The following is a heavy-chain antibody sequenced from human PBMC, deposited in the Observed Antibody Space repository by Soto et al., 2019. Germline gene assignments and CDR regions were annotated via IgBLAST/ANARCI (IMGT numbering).Heavy chain of an antibody. D-gene: IGHD4-17*01. Sequence: SETLSLTCTVSGGSISSYYWSWIRQPPGKGLEWIGYIYYSGSTNYNPSLKSRVTISVDTSKNQFSLKLSSVTAADTAVYYCAAHYGDPDYYYYGMDVWGQGTRVTVSS. CDR2: IYYSGST. J-gene: IGHJ6*02. V-gene: IGHV4-59*01. CDR1: GGSISSYY. CDR3: AAHYGDPDYYYYGMDV.